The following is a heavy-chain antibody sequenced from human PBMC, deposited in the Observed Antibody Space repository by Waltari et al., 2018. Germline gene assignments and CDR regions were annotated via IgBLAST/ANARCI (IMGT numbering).Heavy chain of an antibody. V-gene: IGHV1-8*01. J-gene: IGHJ3*01. CDR2: RNTNMGNK. Sequence: QVQLVQSGAEVKRPGASVKVSCKASGYTFTSYDITWVRQATGQGLEWMGWRNTNMGNKGAAQKDQGRGTMTRDTSVGTAYLELNNLRFGETAVYYCARGKPVSGYYTLFDAFDFWGQGTMVTVSS. CDR1: GYTFTSYD. D-gene: IGHD3-3*01. CDR3: ARGKPVSGYYTLFDAFDF.